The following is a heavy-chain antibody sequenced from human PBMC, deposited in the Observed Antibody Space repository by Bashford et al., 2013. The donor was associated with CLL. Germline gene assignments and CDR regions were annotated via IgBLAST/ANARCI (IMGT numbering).Heavy chain of an antibody. V-gene: IGHV4-39*01. CDR3: ARHRPYRGNYFMFDS. CDR2: VYYSGST. CDR1: GYSVTTPFTF. D-gene: IGHD1-26*01. J-gene: IGHJ4*02. Sequence: SETLSLTCTVSGYSVTTPFTFWAWIRQSPGKGLEWIGTVYYSGSTYYNPSSRVESPYPWTRPKNQFSVNLESVTAADTALYYCARHRPYRGNYFMFDSWGQGTLVTVSS.